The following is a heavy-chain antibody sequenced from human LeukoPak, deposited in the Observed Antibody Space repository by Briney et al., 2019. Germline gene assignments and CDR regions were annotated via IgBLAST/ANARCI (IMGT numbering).Heavy chain of an antibody. J-gene: IGHJ4*02. CDR2: IYYSGST. CDR1: GFTFSSYA. V-gene: IGHV4-39*01. Sequence: GSLRLSCAASGFTFSSYAMGWVRQPPGKGLEWIGSIYYSGSTYYNPSLKSRVTISVDTSKNQFSLKLSSVTAADTAVYYCARLRITGTTDYWGQGTLVTVSS. D-gene: IGHD1-20*01. CDR3: ARLRITGTTDY.